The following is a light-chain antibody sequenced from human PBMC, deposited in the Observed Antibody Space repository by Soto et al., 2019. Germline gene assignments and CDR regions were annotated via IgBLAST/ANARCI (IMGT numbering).Light chain of an antibody. V-gene: IGKV3-20*01. CDR1: QSVSSSY. J-gene: IGKJ3*01. CDR2: SAS. CDR3: QQYGSSPSFT. Sequence: EIVVTQSPGTLSLSPGERATLSCRASQSVSSSYLAWYQQKPGQAPRLLIYSASGRATGIPDRFSGSGSGTDFTLTISRREPEDFAVYYCQQYGSSPSFTFGPETKVDIK.